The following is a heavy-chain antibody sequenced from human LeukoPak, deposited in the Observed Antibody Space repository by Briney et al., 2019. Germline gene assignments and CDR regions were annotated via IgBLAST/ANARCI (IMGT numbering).Heavy chain of an antibody. V-gene: IGHV3-7*01. CDR1: GFTFSSYW. Sequence: GGSLRLSCAASGFTFSSYWMSWVRQAPGKGLEWVANIKQDGSEKYYVDSVKGRFTISRDNAKNSLYLQMNSLRAEDTAVYYCAREWLVPNYDFWSGYYTDAFDIWGQGTMVTVSS. D-gene: IGHD3-3*01. CDR3: AREWLVPNYDFWSGYYTDAFDI. CDR2: IKQDGSEK. J-gene: IGHJ3*02.